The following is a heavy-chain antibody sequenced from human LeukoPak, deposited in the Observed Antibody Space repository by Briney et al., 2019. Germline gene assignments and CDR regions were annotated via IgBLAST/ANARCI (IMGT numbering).Heavy chain of an antibody. CDR1: GFTFSTYW. Sequence: PGGSLRLSCAASGFTFSTYWMSWVRHAPGKGLEWVANIKQDVSEKYYVDSVKGRFTISRDNAKNSLYLQMNSLRAEDTAMYYCARDSAGNDYWGQGTLVTVSS. J-gene: IGHJ4*02. V-gene: IGHV3-7*01. CDR2: IKQDVSEK. D-gene: IGHD6-13*01. CDR3: ARDSAGNDY.